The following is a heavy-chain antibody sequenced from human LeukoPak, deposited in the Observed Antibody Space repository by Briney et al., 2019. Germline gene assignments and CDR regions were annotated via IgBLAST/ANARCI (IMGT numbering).Heavy chain of an antibody. J-gene: IGHJ3*02. D-gene: IGHD1-7*01. Sequence: PGGSLRLSCAASGFTFSSYSMNWVRQAPGKGLEWVSSISSSSSYIYYADSVKGRFTISRDNAKNSLYLQMNSLRAEDTAVYYCARENNWNYSGTDAFDIWGQGTMVTVSS. V-gene: IGHV3-21*01. CDR3: ARENNWNYSGTDAFDI. CDR1: GFTFSSYS. CDR2: ISSSSSYI.